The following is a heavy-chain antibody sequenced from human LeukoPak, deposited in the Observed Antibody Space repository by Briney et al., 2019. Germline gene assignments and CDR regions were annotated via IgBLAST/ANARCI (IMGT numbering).Heavy chain of an antibody. V-gene: IGHV4-38-2*02. CDR2: IFSTGSR. D-gene: IGHD2-21*01. CDR3: ASCVTVGPGNFDD. J-gene: IGHJ4*02. CDR1: GYSINSGYY. Sequence: PAETLSLTCTVSGYSINSGYYWGWIRQPPGKGLEWIGNIFSTGSRYYSPSLKSRVTISVDTSQNRFSLTLNSVTAADTAVYYCASCVTVGPGNFDDWGQGIQVTVSS.